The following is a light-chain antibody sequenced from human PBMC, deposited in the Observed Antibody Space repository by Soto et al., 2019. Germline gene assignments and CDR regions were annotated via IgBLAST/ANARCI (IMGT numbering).Light chain of an antibody. Sequence: QSVLTQPASVSGSPGQSITISCTGTSSDVGGYKYVSWYQQHPGKAPKLMIYEVSNRPSGVSPRFSGSKSGNTDSLTSSWLQAADEADYYCSAYTSASTLGGVVGGGTQLTVL. CDR3: SAYTSASTLGGV. V-gene: IGLV2-14*01. CDR1: SSDVGGYKY. J-gene: IGLJ7*01. CDR2: EVS.